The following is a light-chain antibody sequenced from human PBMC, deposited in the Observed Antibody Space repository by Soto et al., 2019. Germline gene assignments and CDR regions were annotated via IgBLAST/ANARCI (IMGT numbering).Light chain of an antibody. CDR3: QQYGSPSFA. CDR1: QSISSTY. CDR2: GAF. J-gene: IGKJ3*01. Sequence: EIVLTQSPGTLSVSPGERATLSCRTSQSISSTYLAWYQKKPGQAPRLLLYGAFNRATGIPDRFSGSGSGTDFTLTISRLEPEDCAFYYCQQYGSPSFAFGPGTKVEIK. V-gene: IGKV3-20*01.